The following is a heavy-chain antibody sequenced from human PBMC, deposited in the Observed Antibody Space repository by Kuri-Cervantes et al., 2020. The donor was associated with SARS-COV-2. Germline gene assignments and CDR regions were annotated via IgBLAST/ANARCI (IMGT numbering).Heavy chain of an antibody. CDR2: VYHTGHT. V-gene: IGHV4-31*03. Sequence: SCTVSGGSINSGAFYWSWIRQLPGKGLEWIGYVYHTGHTYYNPPLKSRVTISMDTSKNQFSLKLTSVTAADTAVYYCAREQLIPAAFDFWGQGTLVTVSS. CDR3: AREQLIPAAFDF. D-gene: IGHD6-13*01. J-gene: IGHJ4*02. CDR1: GGSINSGAFY.